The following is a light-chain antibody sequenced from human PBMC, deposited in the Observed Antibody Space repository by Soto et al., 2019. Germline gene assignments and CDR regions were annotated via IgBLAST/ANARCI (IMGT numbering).Light chain of an antibody. J-gene: IGLJ1*01. V-gene: IGLV2-11*01. CDR2: DVS. Sequence: QSVLTQPRSVSGSPGQSVTISCTGTSSDVGGYNYVSWYQQHPGKAPKLMIYDVSKRPSGVPDRFSGSKSGNTASLTISGLQDEDEADYYCCSYAGRYTFYVFGTGTKVTVL. CDR1: SSDVGGYNY. CDR3: CSYAGRYTFYV.